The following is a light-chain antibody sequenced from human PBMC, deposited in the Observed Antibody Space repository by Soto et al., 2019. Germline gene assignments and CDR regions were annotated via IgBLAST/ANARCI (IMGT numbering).Light chain of an antibody. CDR1: QSVSSS. CDR3: QQGSSLPPT. CDR2: DAS. V-gene: IGKV3-11*01. J-gene: IGKJ1*01. Sequence: EIVLTQSPATLSLSPGERATLSCRASQSVSSSFAWYQQKPGQAPRLLIYDASNRATGIPARFSGSGSGTDFALTISSLEPEDFAVYYCQQGSSLPPTFGQGTKVEIK.